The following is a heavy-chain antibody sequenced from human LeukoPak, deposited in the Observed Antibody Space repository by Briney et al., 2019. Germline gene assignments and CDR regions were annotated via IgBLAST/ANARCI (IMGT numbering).Heavy chain of an antibody. Sequence: PSETLSLTCTVSGGSISSYYWSWIRQPPGKGLEWIGYIYYSGSTNYNPSLKSRVTISVDTSKNQFSLKLSSVTAVDTAVYYCARVAPSGIAAAGTGYFDYWGQGTLVTVSS. J-gene: IGHJ4*02. CDR3: ARVAPSGIAAAGTGYFDY. D-gene: IGHD6-13*01. CDR1: GGSISSYY. CDR2: IYYSGST. V-gene: IGHV4-59*01.